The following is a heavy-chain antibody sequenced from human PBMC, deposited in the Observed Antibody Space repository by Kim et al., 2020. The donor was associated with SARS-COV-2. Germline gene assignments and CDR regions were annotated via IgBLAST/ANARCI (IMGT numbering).Heavy chain of an antibody. V-gene: IGHV3-49*02. D-gene: IGHD1-1*01. CDR3: AAEVVGTTVTF. J-gene: IGHJ4*02. CDR2: T. Sequence: TDYAASVKGRFSISRDDSKGTADLQMNSLQSEDTGVYYCAAEVVGTTVTFWGRGAPVTVSS.